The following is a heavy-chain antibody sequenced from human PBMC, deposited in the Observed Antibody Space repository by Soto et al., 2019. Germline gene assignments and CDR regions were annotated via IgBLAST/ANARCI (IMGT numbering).Heavy chain of an antibody. CDR1: GFTFSNYA. CDR3: ATRPLTAAGFAY. Sequence: EVQLLESAGGLVQPGGSLRLSCAASGFTFSNYAMTWVRQAPGKGLEWVSVIPGSGGGTYFVDSVKGRFTISRDNSKNTVYLQMNSLRAEDTAVYYCATRPLTAAGFAYWGQGTLVTVSS. V-gene: IGHV3-23*01. CDR2: IPGSGGGT. D-gene: IGHD6-13*01. J-gene: IGHJ4*02.